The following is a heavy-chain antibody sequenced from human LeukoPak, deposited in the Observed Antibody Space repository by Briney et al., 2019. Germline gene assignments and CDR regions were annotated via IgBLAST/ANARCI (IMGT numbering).Heavy chain of an antibody. V-gene: IGHV1-2*02. CDR3: ARDVGEYCSSTNCYASHY. J-gene: IGHJ4*02. CDR2: INPHSGGT. CDR1: GYTFTGYW. Sequence: GASVKVSCKASGYTFTGYWIHWVRQAPGQGFEWMGWINPHSGGTNYAQKFQGGVTMTRDTSITTAYMELSSLRSDDTAVYYCARDVGEYCSSTNCYASHYWGQGTLVTVSS. D-gene: IGHD2-2*01.